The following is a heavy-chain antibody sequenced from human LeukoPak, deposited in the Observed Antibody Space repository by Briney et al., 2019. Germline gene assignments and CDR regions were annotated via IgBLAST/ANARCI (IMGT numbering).Heavy chain of an antibody. V-gene: IGHV4-59*01. D-gene: IGHD5-24*01. Sequence: PSETLSLTCTVSGGSISSYYWSWIRQPPGKGLEWIGYIYYSGSTNYNPSLKSRVTISVDTSKNQFSLKLSSVTAADTAVYYCAREMATGYYYYGMDVWGQGTRSPSP. CDR2: IYYSGST. CDR3: AREMATGYYYYGMDV. J-gene: IGHJ6*02. CDR1: GGSISSYY.